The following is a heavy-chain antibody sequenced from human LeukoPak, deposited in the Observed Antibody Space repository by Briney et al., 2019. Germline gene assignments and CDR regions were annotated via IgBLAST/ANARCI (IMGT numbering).Heavy chain of an antibody. V-gene: IGHV1-69*13. D-gene: IGHD3-22*01. CDR3: ARGDNYDSSGPYGMDV. Sequence: SVKVSCKASGGTFSSYAISWVRQAPGQGLEWMGGIIPIFGIANYAQKFQGRVTITADESTSTAYMELSSLRSEDAAVYYCARGDNYDSSGPYGMDVWGQGTTVTVSS. CDR1: GGTFSSYA. CDR2: IIPIFGIA. J-gene: IGHJ6*02.